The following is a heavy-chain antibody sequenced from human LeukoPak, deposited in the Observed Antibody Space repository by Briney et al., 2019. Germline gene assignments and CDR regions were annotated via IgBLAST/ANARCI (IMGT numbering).Heavy chain of an antibody. Sequence: SQTLSLTCTVSGGSISSGDYYWSWIRQPPRKGEEWIGYIYYSGSTYYNPSLKRRVTISVDTSKNQFSLKLSSVPAADTAVYYCAGAPFLFSYYDILTGYYIPIAFDIWGQGTMVTVSS. D-gene: IGHD3-9*01. J-gene: IGHJ3*02. V-gene: IGHV4-30-4*01. CDR2: IYYSGST. CDR3: AGAPFLFSYYDILTGYYIPIAFDI. CDR1: GGSISSGDYY.